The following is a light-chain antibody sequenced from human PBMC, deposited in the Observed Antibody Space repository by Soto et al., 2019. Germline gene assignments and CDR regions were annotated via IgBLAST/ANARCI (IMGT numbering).Light chain of an antibody. V-gene: IGLV2-14*03. CDR2: DVA. CDR1: SSDVGAYNF. CDR3: MSFTSSNTYV. J-gene: IGLJ1*01. Sequence: QSVLTQPASVSGSPGQSITISCTGTSSDVGAYNFVSWYQHHPDKAPKVVIYDVANRPSGVSYRFSASKSGNTASLTISGLQAEDEADYYCMSFTSSNTYVFGTGTNVTVL.